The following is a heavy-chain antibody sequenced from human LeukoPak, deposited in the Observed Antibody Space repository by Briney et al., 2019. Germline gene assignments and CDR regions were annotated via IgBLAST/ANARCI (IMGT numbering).Heavy chain of an antibody. V-gene: IGHV1-8*01. D-gene: IGHD3-22*01. CDR1: GYTFTSCD. CDR2: MNPNSGNT. Sequence: GASVKVSCKASGYTFTSCDINWVRQATGQGLEWMGWMNPNSGNTGYGQSFQGRVTITRNTSINTAYMELSSLRSEDTAVYYCARGLESYDSSTYPVLSSWGQGTLVTVSS. CDR3: ARGLESYDSSTYPVLSS. J-gene: IGHJ4*02.